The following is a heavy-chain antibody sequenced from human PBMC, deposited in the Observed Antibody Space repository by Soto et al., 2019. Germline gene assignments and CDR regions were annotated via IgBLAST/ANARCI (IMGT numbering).Heavy chain of an antibody. CDR1: GVSITPYF. CDR3: ARHFDVDPSLDHYYFDL. J-gene: IGHJ2*01. D-gene: IGHD3-9*01. Sequence: QLLESGPGLVKPSETLSLSCTVSGVSITPYFWSWIRQPAGEAPEWLGHIYASGRTTYNPSLKSRVTMFVSQTQVSLRLTSVTAADTAVYYCARHFDVDPSLDHYYFDLWGRGALVTVSS. CDR2: IYASGRT. V-gene: IGHV4-4*07.